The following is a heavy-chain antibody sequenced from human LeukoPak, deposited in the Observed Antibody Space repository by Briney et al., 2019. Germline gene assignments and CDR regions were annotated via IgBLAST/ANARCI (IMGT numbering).Heavy chain of an antibody. J-gene: IGHJ6*03. D-gene: IGHD5-18*01. V-gene: IGHV1-46*01. Sequence: ASVKVSCKASGYTFTSYYMHWVRQAPGQGLEWMGIINPSGGSTSCAQKFQGRVTMTRDMSTSTVYMELSSLRSEDTAVYYCASSGDTAKTYYYYHYMDVWGKGTTVTVSS. CDR1: GYTFTSYY. CDR3: ASSGDTAKTYYYYHYMDV. CDR2: INPSGGST.